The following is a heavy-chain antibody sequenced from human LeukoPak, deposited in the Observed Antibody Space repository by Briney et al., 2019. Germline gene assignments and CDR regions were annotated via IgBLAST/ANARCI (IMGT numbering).Heavy chain of an antibody. CDR3: ARVGAAPGRKHNWFDP. CDR2: IIPIFGTA. J-gene: IGHJ5*02. CDR1: GGTFSSYA. D-gene: IGHD6-6*01. Sequence: ASVKVSCKASGGTFSSYAISWVRQAPGQGLEWMGGIIPIFGTANYAQKFQGRVTITTDESTSTAYMELSSLRSEDTAVYYCARVGAAPGRKHNWFDPWGQGTLVTVSS. V-gene: IGHV1-69*05.